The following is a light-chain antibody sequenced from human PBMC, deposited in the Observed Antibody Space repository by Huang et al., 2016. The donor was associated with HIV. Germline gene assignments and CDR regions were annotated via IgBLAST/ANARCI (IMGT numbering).Light chain of an antibody. CDR3: QQCNDWPPT. V-gene: IGKV3-15*01. CDR2: GMS. Sequence: EILMTQSPDTLSVSPGERATLSCRASQSVSNNLAWYQQNPGQAPRLLIYGMSTRATGVPARFSASGSGTEFALTISSLTSEDFALYFCQQCNDWPPTFGQGTKLEI. J-gene: IGKJ2*01. CDR1: QSVSNN.